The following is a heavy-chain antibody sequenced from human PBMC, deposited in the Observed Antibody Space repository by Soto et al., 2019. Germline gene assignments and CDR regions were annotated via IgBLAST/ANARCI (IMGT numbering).Heavy chain of an antibody. D-gene: IGHD3-10*01. Sequence: PGGPLMFSCKVFDYTLAAYWIGCVRQMPGKGLEWRGVINPRDSDVKYSPPFEGQVTISADKSINTAFLQWRSLKASDTAMYYCAGPDYNQDVWYHTYDICGQGTMVTVSS. J-gene: IGHJ3*02. CDR3: AGPDYNQDVWYHTYDI. V-gene: IGHV5-51*03. CDR2: INPRDSDV. CDR1: DYTLAAYW.